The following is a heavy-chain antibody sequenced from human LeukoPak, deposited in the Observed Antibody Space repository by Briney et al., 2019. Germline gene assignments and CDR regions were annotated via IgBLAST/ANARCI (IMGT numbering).Heavy chain of an antibody. J-gene: IGHJ4*02. D-gene: IGHD6-19*01. CDR1: GYTLTELS. Sequence: ASVKVSCKVSGYTLTELSMHRVRQAPGKGLEWMGGFDPEDGETIYAQKFQGRVTMTEDTSTDTAYMELSSLRSEDTAVYYCATDWGTPRIAVAGTLNYWGQGTLVTVSS. CDR2: FDPEDGET. CDR3: ATDWGTPRIAVAGTLNY. V-gene: IGHV1-24*01.